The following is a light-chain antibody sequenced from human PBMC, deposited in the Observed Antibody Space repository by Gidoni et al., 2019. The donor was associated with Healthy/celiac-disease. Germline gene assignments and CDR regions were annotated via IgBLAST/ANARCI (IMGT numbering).Light chain of an antibody. J-gene: IGLJ1*01. Sequence: SYELTQPPSVSVSPGQTASITCSGDKLGDKYACWYQQKPGQSPVLVIYQASKRPSGIPERFSGSHSGNTATLTISGTQAMDEADYYCQAWDSSTPYVFGTGTKVXVX. CDR3: QAWDSSTPYV. V-gene: IGLV3-1*01. CDR1: KLGDKY. CDR2: QAS.